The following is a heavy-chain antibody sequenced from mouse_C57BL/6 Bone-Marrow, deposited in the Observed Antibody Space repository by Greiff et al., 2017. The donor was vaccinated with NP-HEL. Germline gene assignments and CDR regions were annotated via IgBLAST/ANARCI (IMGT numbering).Heavy chain of an antibody. CDR2: IHPSDSDT. CDR3: SISAYYDYAWFAY. Sequence: QVQLQQPGAELVKPGASVKVSCKASGYTFTSYWMHWVKQRPGQGLEWIGRIHPSDSDTNYNQKFKGKATLTVDTSSSTASMQLSSLTSDDSAVYYCSISAYYDYAWFAYWGQGTLVTVSA. J-gene: IGHJ3*01. V-gene: IGHV1-74*01. D-gene: IGHD2-4*01. CDR1: GYTFTSYW.